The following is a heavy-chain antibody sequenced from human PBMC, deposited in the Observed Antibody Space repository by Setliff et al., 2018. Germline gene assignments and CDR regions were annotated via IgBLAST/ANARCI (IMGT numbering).Heavy chain of an antibody. Sequence: GGSLRLSCAASGFTLSDHYMDWVRQAPGKGLEWVSSISSSSSYIYYADSGKGRFTISRDNAKNSLYLQMNSLRAEDTAVYYCARDKLRFLENWFDPWGQGTLVTVSS. CDR2: ISSSSSYI. J-gene: IGHJ5*02. D-gene: IGHD3-3*01. CDR3: ARDKLRFLENWFDP. V-gene: IGHV3-21*01. CDR1: GFTLSDHY.